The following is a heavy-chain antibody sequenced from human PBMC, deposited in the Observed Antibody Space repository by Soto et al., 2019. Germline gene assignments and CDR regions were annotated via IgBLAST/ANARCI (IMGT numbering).Heavy chain of an antibody. D-gene: IGHD3-9*01. J-gene: IGHJ4*02. Sequence: GGSLRFSCAASGFTFSSYAMHWVRQAPGKGLEWVAVISFDGSNKYYADSLKGRFTISRDNSKNTLYLQMNSLRPEDTAVYYCARDSTHSYYDFLTGYLDPFYFDYWGQGTLVTVSS. CDR1: GFTFSSYA. V-gene: IGHV3-30-3*01. CDR2: ISFDGSNK. CDR3: ARDSTHSYYDFLTGYLDPFYFDY.